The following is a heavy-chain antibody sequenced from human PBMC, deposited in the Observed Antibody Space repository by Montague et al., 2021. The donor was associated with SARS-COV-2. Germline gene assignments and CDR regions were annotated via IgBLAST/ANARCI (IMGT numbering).Heavy chain of an antibody. CDR2: IYYSGST. J-gene: IGHJ5*02. Sequence: SETLSLTCTVSGGSVSSYYWSWIRQAPGKGLQWLGYIYYSGSTDYNPSLKSRVTMSVDTSKNQLSLRLNSVTTADTAVYFCASAGCFYDYWSGYSSSAGFFDPWGQGILVTVSS. D-gene: IGHD3-3*01. CDR3: ASAGCFYDYWSGYSSSAGFFDP. V-gene: IGHV4-59*02. CDR1: GGSVSSYY.